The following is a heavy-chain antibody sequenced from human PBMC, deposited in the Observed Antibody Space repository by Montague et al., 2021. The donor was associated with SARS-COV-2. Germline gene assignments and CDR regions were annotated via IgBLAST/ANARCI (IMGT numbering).Heavy chain of an antibody. D-gene: IGHD6-19*01. CDR1: GFRFSNYA. CDR3: AKDTATIRIAVALMDV. V-gene: IGHV3-23*01. J-gene: IGHJ6*02. Sequence: SLRLSCAASGFRFSNYAMTWVRQAPGKGLEWVSTMSGSGVRRDYADSVKGRFTTSRDSSKNTLYLQMNSLRVEDTAVYYCAKDTATIRIAVALMDVWGQGTTVIVSS. CDR2: MSGSGVRR.